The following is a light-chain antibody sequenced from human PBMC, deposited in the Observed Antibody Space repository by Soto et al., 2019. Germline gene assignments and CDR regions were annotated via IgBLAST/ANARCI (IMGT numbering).Light chain of an antibody. CDR1: RSDVGAYNY. Sequence: QSALTQPASVSGCPGQSIAISCTGTRSDVGAYNYVSWYQQHPGKAPKLMISEVTNRPSGVSDRFSGSKSGNTASLTISGLQAEDEADYYCSSFTSRFTFVFGTGTKVTVL. J-gene: IGLJ1*01. CDR2: EVT. V-gene: IGLV2-14*01. CDR3: SSFTSRFTFV.